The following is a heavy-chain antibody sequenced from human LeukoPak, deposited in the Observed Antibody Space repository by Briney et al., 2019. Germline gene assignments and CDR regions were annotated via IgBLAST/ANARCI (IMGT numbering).Heavy chain of an antibody. V-gene: IGHV1-2*02. CDR3: AREGGGYDYAFRY. CDR1: GYTFTGYY. D-gene: IGHD5-18*01. Sequence: ASVKVSCKASGYTFTGYYMHWVRQARGQGLEWMGWINPNSGGTSYTQKFQGRVTVTRDTSINTAYMELSRLRSDDTAVYYCAREGGGYDYAFRYWGQGTLVTVSS. CDR2: INPNSGGT. J-gene: IGHJ4*02.